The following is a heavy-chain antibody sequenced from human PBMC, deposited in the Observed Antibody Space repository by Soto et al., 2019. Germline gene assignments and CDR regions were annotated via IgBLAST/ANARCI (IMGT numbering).Heavy chain of an antibody. CDR3: AHLTTGGFYFDY. D-gene: IGHD4-17*01. J-gene: IGHJ4*02. CDR2: IYWDDDK. CDR1: GFSLRNSGVG. V-gene: IGHV2-5*02. Sequence: QITLKASGPTLVKPTQTLTLTCTFSGFSLRNSGVGVGWIRHPPGKALEWLTLIYWDDDKRYSPSLKSMLTITKDTSKNQVVLTMTNMDPVDTATYYCAHLTTGGFYFDYWGQGTLVTVSS.